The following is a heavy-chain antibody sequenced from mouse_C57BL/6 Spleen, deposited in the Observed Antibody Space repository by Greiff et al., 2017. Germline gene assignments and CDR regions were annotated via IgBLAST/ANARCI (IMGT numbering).Heavy chain of an antibody. CDR2: ISSGSSTI. CDR1: GFTFSDYG. J-gene: IGHJ1*03. D-gene: IGHD2-3*01. Sequence: EVQVVESGGGLVKPGGSLKLSCAASGFTFSDYGMHWVRQAPEKGLEWVAYISSGSSTIYYADTVKGRFTISRDNAKNTLFLQMTSLRSEDTAMYYCARQGGLLRRYFDVWGTGTTVTVSS. CDR3: ARQGGLLRRYFDV. V-gene: IGHV5-17*01.